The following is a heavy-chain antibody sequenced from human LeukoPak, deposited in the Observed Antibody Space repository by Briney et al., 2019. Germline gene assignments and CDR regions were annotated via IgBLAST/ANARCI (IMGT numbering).Heavy chain of an antibody. CDR1: GFTFSSYA. D-gene: IGHD3-10*01. CDR2: ISYDGSNK. V-gene: IGHV3-30*04. Sequence: PGGSLRLSCAASGFTFSSYAMHWVRQAPGKGLEWVAVISYDGSNKYYADSVKGRFTISRDNSKNSLYLQMNSLRAEDTAVYYCARDQSGSGSYYYMDVWGKGTTVTVSS. CDR3: ARDQSGSGSYYYMDV. J-gene: IGHJ6*03.